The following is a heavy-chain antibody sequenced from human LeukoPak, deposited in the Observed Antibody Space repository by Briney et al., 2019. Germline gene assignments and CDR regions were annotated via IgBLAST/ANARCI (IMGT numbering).Heavy chain of an antibody. Sequence: GGSLRLSCAASGFTFSSYAMSWVRQAPGKGLEWVSLISDSGANTYYTDSMKGRFTISRDNSKNSLYLQMNSLRADDTAVYYCAKGRWSPDYWGQGTLVTVSS. D-gene: IGHD1-1*01. V-gene: IGHV3-23*01. CDR1: GFTFSSYA. J-gene: IGHJ4*02. CDR3: AKGRWSPDY. CDR2: ISDSGANT.